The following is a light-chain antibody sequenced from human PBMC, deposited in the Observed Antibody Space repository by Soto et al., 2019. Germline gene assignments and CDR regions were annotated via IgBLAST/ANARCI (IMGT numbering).Light chain of an antibody. CDR2: LNSDGSH. CDR1: SGHTTYA. Sequence: QPVLTQSPSASASLGASVKLTCTLSSGHTTYAIAWYQQQPKKGPRYLIKLNSDGSHTKGDGIPDRFSGSSSGAERYLSISSLQSEDEADYYCQTWGTGIVVGGGTKLTVL. J-gene: IGLJ2*01. CDR3: QTWGTGIV. V-gene: IGLV4-69*01.